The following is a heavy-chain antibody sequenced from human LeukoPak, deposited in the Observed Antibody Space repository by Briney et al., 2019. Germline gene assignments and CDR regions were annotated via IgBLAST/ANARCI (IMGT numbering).Heavy chain of an antibody. CDR2: ISYDGRNK. D-gene: IGHD5-18*01. V-gene: IGHV3-30*18. J-gene: IGHJ4*02. CDR1: GFTFSSYG. CDR3: AKSQGYSQGFDY. Sequence: GGSLRLSCAASGFTFSSYGMHWVRQAPGKGLEWVAVISYDGRNKYYADSVKDRFTISRDNSKNTLYLQMNNLRTEDTAVYYCAKSQGYSQGFDYWGQGTLVTVSS.